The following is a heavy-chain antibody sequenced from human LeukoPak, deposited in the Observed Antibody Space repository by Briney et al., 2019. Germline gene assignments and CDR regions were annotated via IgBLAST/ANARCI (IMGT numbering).Heavy chain of an antibody. D-gene: IGHD2-2*01. V-gene: IGHV3-20*01. CDR1: GFTFDDYG. Sequence: GGSLRLSCAASGFTFDDYGMSWVRQAPGKGLEWVSGINWNGGSTGYADSVKGRFTISRDNAKNSLYLQMNSLRAEDTALCHCARSSTGTVPAAMVYWGQGTLVTVSS. CDR3: ARSSTGTVPAAMVY. J-gene: IGHJ4*02. CDR2: INWNGGST.